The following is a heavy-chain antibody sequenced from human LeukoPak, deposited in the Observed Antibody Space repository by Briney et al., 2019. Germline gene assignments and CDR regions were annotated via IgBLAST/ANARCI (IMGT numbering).Heavy chain of an antibody. J-gene: IGHJ6*02. Sequence: GGSLRLSCAASGFTLSTRWMSWVRQAPGKGLEWLANINEDGSEKNYVESLKGRFTISRDNAKNSLYLQMNSLRAEDTALYYCARELGSYEGGYYGMDVWGQGTTVTISS. CDR1: GFTLSTRW. D-gene: IGHD1-26*01. CDR2: INEDGSEK. V-gene: IGHV3-7*01. CDR3: ARELGSYEGGYYGMDV.